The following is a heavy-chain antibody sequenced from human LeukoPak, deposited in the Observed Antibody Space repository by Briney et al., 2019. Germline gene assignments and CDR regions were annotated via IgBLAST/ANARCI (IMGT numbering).Heavy chain of an antibody. CDR3: ARDRRNNRYCSGGSCYLYFDY. D-gene: IGHD2-15*01. CDR2: INSDGSTT. CDR1: GFTFSSYW. V-gene: IGHV3-74*01. J-gene: IGHJ4*02. Sequence: GGSLRLSCAASGFTFSSYWMHWVRQAPGKGLVWVSRINSDGSTTNYADSVKGRFTISRDNAKNTLYLQMNSLRADDTAVYYCARDRRNNRYCSGGSCYLYFDYWGQGTLVTVSS.